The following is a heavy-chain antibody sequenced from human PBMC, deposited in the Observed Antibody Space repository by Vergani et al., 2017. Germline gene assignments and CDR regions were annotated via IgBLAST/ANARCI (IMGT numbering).Heavy chain of an antibody. CDR2: ITQSGST. J-gene: IGHJ3*02. CDR3: ASDYNGDRSDAVDI. D-gene: IGHD4/OR15-4a*01. Sequence: QVQLQQWGAGLLKPSETLSLTCAVYGGSFSGYYWSWNRQPPGKGLEWSGGITQSGSTNYNPSLKSRVTISVDTSKNQFSLKLSSVTAADTAVYYCASDYNGDRSDAVDIWGRGTMVTVSS. V-gene: IGHV4-34*01. CDR1: GGSFSGYY.